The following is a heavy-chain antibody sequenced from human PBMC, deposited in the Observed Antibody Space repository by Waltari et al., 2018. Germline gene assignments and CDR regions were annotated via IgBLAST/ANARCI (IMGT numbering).Heavy chain of an antibody. CDR3: TRGSSSWTDYFDY. D-gene: IGHD6-13*01. Sequence: EVQLVESEGGLVQPGRSLRLSCTASGFTFGDYAMSWVRRAPGKGLEWVGFIRSKAYGGTTEYAASVKGRFTISRDDSKSIAYLQMNSLKTEDTAVYYCTRGSSSWTDYFDYWGQGTLVTVSS. CDR1: GFTFGDYA. CDR2: IRSKAYGGTT. J-gene: IGHJ4*02. V-gene: IGHV3-49*04.